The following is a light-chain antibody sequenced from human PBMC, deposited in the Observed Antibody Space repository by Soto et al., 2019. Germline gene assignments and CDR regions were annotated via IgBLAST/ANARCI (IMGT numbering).Light chain of an antibody. CDR2: KIS. V-gene: IGKV2-24*01. CDR1: ESLVHSDGNTY. Sequence: DIVMTQTPLSSRGTLGQPASITCTSSESLVHSDGNTYLSWLHQRQGQPPRLLIHKISNRFPGVPDRFSGSGAGTEFTLRISRIDPEDAGTFFCLQVTHFPWAFGQGTKV. CDR3: LQVTHFPWA. J-gene: IGKJ1*01.